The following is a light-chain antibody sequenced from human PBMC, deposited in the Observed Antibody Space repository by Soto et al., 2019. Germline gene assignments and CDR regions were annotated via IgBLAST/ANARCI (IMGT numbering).Light chain of an antibody. CDR3: QQYYSYPPT. J-gene: IGKJ2*01. CDR1: QGISSY. Sequence: AIRMTQSPSSFSASTGDRVTITCRASQGISSYLAWYQRKPGKAPKLLIYAASTLQSGVPSRFSGSGSGTDFTLTISCLQSEDFATYYCQQYYSYPPTFGLGTKLEIK. V-gene: IGKV1-8*01. CDR2: AAS.